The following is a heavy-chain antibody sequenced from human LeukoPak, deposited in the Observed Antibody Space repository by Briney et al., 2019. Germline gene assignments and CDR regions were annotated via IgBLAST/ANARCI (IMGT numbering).Heavy chain of an antibody. CDR2: IKPDGSEK. Sequence: GGSLRLSCAASGFTFSNDWMNWVRQAPGKGLEWVAIIKPDGSEKYYVDSVKGRFTISRGNAKNSLYLQMNSLRAEDTAVYYCARLGARQMLEYWGQGTLVTVSS. D-gene: IGHD4-17*01. J-gene: IGHJ4*02. CDR3: ARLGARQMLEY. V-gene: IGHV3-7*01. CDR1: GFTFSNDW.